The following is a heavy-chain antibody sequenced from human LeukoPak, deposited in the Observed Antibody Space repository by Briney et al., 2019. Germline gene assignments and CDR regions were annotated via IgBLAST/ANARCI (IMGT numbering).Heavy chain of an antibody. J-gene: IGHJ5*02. Sequence: GESLKISCKGSGYSFTSYWIGWVRQVPGKGLEWMGIIYPGDSDTRYSPSFQGQVTISADKSISTAYLQWSSLKASDTAMYYCARRYCSSTSCFPYNWFDPWGQGTLVTVSS. D-gene: IGHD2-2*01. CDR2: IYPGDSDT. V-gene: IGHV5-51*01. CDR1: GYSFTSYW. CDR3: ARRYCSSTSCFPYNWFDP.